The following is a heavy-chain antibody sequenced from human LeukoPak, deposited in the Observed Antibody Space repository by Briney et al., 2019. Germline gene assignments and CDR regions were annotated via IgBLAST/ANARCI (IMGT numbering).Heavy chain of an antibody. V-gene: IGHV2-5*02. CDR3: VHSGITMVRGVWGGYFDY. CDR2: IYWDDDK. D-gene: IGHD3-10*01. J-gene: IGHJ4*02. Sequence: ESGPTLVKPTQTLTLTCTFSGFSLSTSGVGVGWIRQPPGKALEWLALIYWDDDKRYSPSLKSRLTITKDTSKNQVVLTMTNMDPVDTATYYCVHSGITMVRGVWGGYFDYWAREPWSPSPQ. CDR1: GFSLSTSGVG.